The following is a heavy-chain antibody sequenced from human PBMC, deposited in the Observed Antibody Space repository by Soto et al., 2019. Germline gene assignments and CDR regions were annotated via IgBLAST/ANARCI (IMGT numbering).Heavy chain of an antibody. CDR3: AQRVLRPVFGLVTTTATYFDF. CDR1: GFSLTTSGVG. D-gene: IGHD3-3*01. CDR2: IYWDDDK. V-gene: IGHV2-5*02. J-gene: IGHJ4*02. Sequence: QITLNESGPTVVRPTETLTLTCRFSGFSLTTSGVGVGWIRQSPGKAPEWLAHIYWDDDKRYSASLKSRLTITKDTSKNQVVLTVSDLDPTDTATYDCAQRVLRPVFGLVTTTATYFDFWGQGTPVAVSS.